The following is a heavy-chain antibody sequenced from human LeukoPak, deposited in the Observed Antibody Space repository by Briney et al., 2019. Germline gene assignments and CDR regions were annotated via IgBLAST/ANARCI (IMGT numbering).Heavy chain of an antibody. CDR2: IIPILGIA. CDR3: ARDFFTDPRGVGAWDY. Sequence: VASVKVSCKASGGTFSSYAISWVRQAPGQGLEWMGRIIPILGIANYARKFQGRVTITADKSTSTAYMELSSLRSEDTAVYYCARDFFTDPRGVGAWDYWGQGTLVTVSS. V-gene: IGHV1-69*04. D-gene: IGHD3-10*01. J-gene: IGHJ4*02. CDR1: GGTFSSYA.